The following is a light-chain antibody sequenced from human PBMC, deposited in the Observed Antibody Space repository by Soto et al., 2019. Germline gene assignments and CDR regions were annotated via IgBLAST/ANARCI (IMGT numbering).Light chain of an antibody. CDR2: GNS. V-gene: IGLV1-40*01. CDR1: SSNIGAGYD. CDR3: QSYDSSLSDSV. J-gene: IGLJ2*01. Sequence: QSVLTQPPSVSGAPGQRVTISCTGSSSNIGAGYDVHWYQQLPGTAPKLLIYGNSNRPSGVPDRFSGSKSGISASLAITGLQAEDEADYYCQSYDSSLSDSVFGGGTKLTVL.